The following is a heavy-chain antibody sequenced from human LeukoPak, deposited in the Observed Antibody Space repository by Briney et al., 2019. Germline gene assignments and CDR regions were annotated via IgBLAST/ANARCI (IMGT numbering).Heavy chain of an antibody. J-gene: IGHJ3*02. CDR2: IYRDGTT. D-gene: IGHD2-15*01. Sequence: GGSLRLSCAASGFTVSSNSMSWVRQAPGKGLEWVSVIYRDGTTYYADSVKGRFTISRDNSKSTLYLQMNSLRAEDTAVYYCARVDIIVVAKAFDIWGRGTMVTVSS. V-gene: IGHV3-66*01. CDR3: ARVDIIVVAKAFDI. CDR1: GFTVSSNS.